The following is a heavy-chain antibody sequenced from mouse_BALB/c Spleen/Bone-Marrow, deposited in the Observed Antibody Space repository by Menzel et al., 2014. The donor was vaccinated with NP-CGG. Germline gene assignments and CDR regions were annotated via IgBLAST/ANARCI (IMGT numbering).Heavy chain of an antibody. J-gene: IGHJ3*01. CDR1: GFTFXSYG. V-gene: IGHV5-6-3*01. Sequence: VQLQQSGGGLVQPGGSLKLSCAASGFTFXSYGMSWVRQTPDKRLELVATINSNGGSTYYPDSVKGRSTISRDNAKNTLYLQMSSLKSEDTAMYYCARDMIMTRGFAYWGQGTLVTVSA. CDR3: ARDMIMTRGFAY. CDR2: INSNGGST. D-gene: IGHD2-4*01.